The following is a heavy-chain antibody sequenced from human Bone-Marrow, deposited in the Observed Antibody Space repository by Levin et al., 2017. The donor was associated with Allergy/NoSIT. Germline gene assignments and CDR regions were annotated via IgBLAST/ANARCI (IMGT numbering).Heavy chain of an antibody. CDR2: ISSGGTIT. D-gene: IGHD6-19*01. CDR3: ARHGEWLVGDSYQYGMDV. J-gene: IGHJ6*02. CDR1: GFNFRDYY. Sequence: GGPLRLSCEVSGFNFRDYYMSWIRQAPGKGLEWVSFISSGGTITYYADSVKGRFTISRDNAKNSVFLQMNSLRADDTAVYYCARHGEWLVGDSYQYGMDVWGQGTTVTVSS. V-gene: IGHV3-11*01.